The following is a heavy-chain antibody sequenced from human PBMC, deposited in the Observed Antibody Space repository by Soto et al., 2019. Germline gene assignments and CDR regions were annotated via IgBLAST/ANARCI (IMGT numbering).Heavy chain of an antibody. V-gene: IGHV3-48*01. Sequence: EVQLVESGGGLVQPGGSLRLSCAASGFTFSSYSMNWVRQAPGKGLEWVSHISSSSSTIYYADSVKGRFTISRDNAKNALYLQLDSLSAEDTAVYYCASGLEDMLYYYYGMAVWGQGTTVTVSS. CDR3: ASGLEDMLYYYYGMAV. J-gene: IGHJ6*02. D-gene: IGHD2-8*01. CDR2: ISSSSSTI. CDR1: GFTFSSYS.